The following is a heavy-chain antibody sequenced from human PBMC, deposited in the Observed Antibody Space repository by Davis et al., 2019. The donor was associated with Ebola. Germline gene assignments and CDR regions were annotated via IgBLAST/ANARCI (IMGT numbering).Heavy chain of an antibody. J-gene: IGHJ6*02. CDR2: IIPIFGTA. V-gene: IGHV1-69*13. Sequence: SVKVSCKVSGYTLTELSMHWVRQAPGKGLEWMGGIIPIFGTANYAQKFQGRVTITADESTSTAYMELSSLRSEDTAVYYCARDSAYYYGMDVWGQGTTVTVSS. CDR1: GYTLTELS. CDR3: ARDSAYYYGMDV.